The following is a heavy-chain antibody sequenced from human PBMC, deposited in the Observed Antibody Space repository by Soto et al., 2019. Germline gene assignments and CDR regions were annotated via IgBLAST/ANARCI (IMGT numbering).Heavy chain of an antibody. CDR2: ISSNGGST. Sequence: GGSLRLSCSASGFTFSSYAMHWVRQAPGKGLEYVSAISSNGGSTYYADSVKGRFTISRDNSKNTLYLQMSSLRAEDTAVYYCVKDIVRRRPGVVPAAGYYYYGMDVWGQGTTVTVSS. V-gene: IGHV3-64D*08. CDR3: VKDIVRRRPGVVPAAGYYYYGMDV. CDR1: GFTFSSYA. J-gene: IGHJ6*02. D-gene: IGHD2-2*01.